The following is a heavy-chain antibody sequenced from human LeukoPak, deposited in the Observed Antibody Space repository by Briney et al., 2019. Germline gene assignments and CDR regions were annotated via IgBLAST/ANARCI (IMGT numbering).Heavy chain of an antibody. CDR3: AKAGLDYYDSSGYYSPLFDY. Sequence: GGSLRLSWAASGFTFSSYAMSWVRQAPGKGLEWVSAISGSGGSTYYADSVKGRFTISRDNSKNTLYLQMNSLRAEDTAVYYCAKAGLDYYDSSGYYSPLFDYWGQGTLVTVSS. CDR2: ISGSGGST. J-gene: IGHJ4*02. V-gene: IGHV3-23*01. CDR1: GFTFSSYA. D-gene: IGHD3-22*01.